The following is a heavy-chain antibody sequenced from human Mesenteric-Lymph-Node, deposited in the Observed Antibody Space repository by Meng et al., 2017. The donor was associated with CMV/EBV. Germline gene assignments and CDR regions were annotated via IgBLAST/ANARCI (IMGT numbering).Heavy chain of an antibody. CDR2: IYPGDSYT. J-gene: IGHJ5*02. Sequence: ESLKISCKGSGYSFTNYWIGWVRQMPGKGLEWMGIIYPGDSYTTYSPSFQGQVTISVDKSISTAYLQWSSLKASDTAMYYCARRRSGVNNWFDPWGQGTLVTVSS. V-gene: IGHV5-51*01. D-gene: IGHD2-8*01. CDR3: ARRRSGVNNWFDP. CDR1: GYSFTNYW.